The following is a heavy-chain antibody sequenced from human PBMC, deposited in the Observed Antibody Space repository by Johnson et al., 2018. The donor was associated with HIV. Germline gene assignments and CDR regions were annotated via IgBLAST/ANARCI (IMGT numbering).Heavy chain of an antibody. CDR2: IYSGGST. D-gene: IGHD3-10*01. CDR1: GFRFSTYA. J-gene: IGHJ3*02. V-gene: IGHV3-NL1*01. Sequence: QVQLVESGGGVVQPGTSLRLSCAASGFRFSTYALHWVRQTPGKGLEWVSVIYSGGSTYYADSVKGRFTISRDNSKNTLYLQMNSLRAEDTAVYYCARGPITRGTPVAFDIWGQGTMVTVSS. CDR3: ARGPITRGTPVAFDI.